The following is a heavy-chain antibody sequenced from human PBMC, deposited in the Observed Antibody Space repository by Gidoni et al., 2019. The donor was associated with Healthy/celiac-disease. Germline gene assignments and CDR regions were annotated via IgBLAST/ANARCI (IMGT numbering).Heavy chain of an antibody. CDR1: GFTFSSYA. D-gene: IGHD5-18*01. J-gene: IGHJ4*02. Sequence: EVQLLESGGGLVQPGGSLRLSCAASGFTFSSYAMSWVRQAPGQGLEWVSAISGSGGSTYYADSVKGRFTISRDNSKNTLYLQMNSLRAEDTAVYYCAKGSLGGYSYGPRDDYWGQGTLVTVSS. CDR2: ISGSGGST. CDR3: AKGSLGGYSYGPRDDY. V-gene: IGHV3-23*01.